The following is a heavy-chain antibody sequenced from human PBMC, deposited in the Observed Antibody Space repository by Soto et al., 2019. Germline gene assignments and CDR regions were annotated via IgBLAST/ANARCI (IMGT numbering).Heavy chain of an antibody. Sequence: GGSLRLSCAASGFTFSSSWMHWVRQAPGMGPVWVSRTNDNGSITSYADSVKGRFAISRGNAKNTLYLQMSSLRVEDTGVYYCARAIAYYGLDVWGQGTTVPVYS. D-gene: IGHD6-13*01. CDR2: TNDNGSIT. J-gene: IGHJ6*02. CDR1: GFTFSSSW. V-gene: IGHV3-74*01. CDR3: ARAIAYYGLDV.